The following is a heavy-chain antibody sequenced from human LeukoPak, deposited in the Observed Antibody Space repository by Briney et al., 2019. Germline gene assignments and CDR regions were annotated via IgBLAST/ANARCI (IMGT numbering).Heavy chain of an antibody. Sequence: GASVKVSCKASGYTFTSYAISWVRQAPGQGLEWMGGIIPIFGTANYAQKFQGRVTITADESTSTAYMELSSLRSEDTAAYYCARLGPFYDSSSYGDYNWFDPWGQGTLVTVSS. CDR1: GYTFTSYA. J-gene: IGHJ5*02. D-gene: IGHD3-22*01. CDR3: ARLGPFYDSSSYGDYNWFDP. CDR2: IIPIFGTA. V-gene: IGHV1-69*13.